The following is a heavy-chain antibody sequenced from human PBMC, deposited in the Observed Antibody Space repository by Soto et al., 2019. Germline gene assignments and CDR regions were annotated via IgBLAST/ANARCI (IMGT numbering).Heavy chain of an antibody. V-gene: IGHV4-30-4*01. J-gene: IGHJ6*02. Sequence: QVQLHESGPGLVKPSQTLSLTCTVSGGSISDDDYYWNWIRQSPGKGLEWIGHIYYNGNTYYNPSLKSSLTMSLETSQNQFSLPLTSVIAADSALYFCASATTVTSSFFFYALDVWGQGTTVTVSS. CDR3: ASATTVTSSFFFYALDV. CDR1: GGSISDDDYY. CDR2: IYYNGNT. D-gene: IGHD4-17*01.